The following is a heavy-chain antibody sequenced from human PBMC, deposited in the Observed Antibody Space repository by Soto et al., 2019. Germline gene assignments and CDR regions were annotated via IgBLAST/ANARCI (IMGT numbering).Heavy chain of an antibody. Sequence: SVKVSCKASGGTFSSYAISWVRQAPGQGLEWMGGIIPIFGTANYAQKFQGRVTITADKSTSTAYMELSSLRSEDTAVYYCASLHPEYYDFWSGYSHNWFDPWGQGTLVTVSS. CDR1: GGTFSSYA. V-gene: IGHV1-69*06. D-gene: IGHD3-3*01. CDR3: ASLHPEYYDFWSGYSHNWFDP. CDR2: IIPIFGTA. J-gene: IGHJ5*02.